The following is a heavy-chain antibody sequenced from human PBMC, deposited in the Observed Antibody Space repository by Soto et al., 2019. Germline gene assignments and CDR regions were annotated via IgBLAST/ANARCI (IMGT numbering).Heavy chain of an antibody. CDR1: GGTFSSYA. J-gene: IGHJ6*02. D-gene: IGHD3-22*01. CDR3: ARDRLAYYYDSSGYLINYYYYYGMDV. CDR2: IIPIFGTA. V-gene: IGHV1-69*13. Sequence: SVKVSCKASGGTFSSYAISWVRQAPGQGLEWMGGIIPIFGTANYAQKFQGRVTITADESTSTAYMELSSLRSEDTAVYYCARDRLAYYYDSSGYLINYYYYYGMDVWGQGTTVTVSS.